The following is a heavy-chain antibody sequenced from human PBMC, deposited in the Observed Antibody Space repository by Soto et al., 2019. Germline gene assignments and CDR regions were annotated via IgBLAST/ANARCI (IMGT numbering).Heavy chain of an antibody. CDR2: IIPILGIA. J-gene: IGHJ4*02. D-gene: IGHD6-19*01. CDR3: ARVGTISSGWSY. V-gene: IGHV1-69*02. CDR1: GGTFSSYT. Sequence: QVQLVQSGAEVKKPGSSVKVSCKASGGTFSSYTISWVRQAPGQGLEWMGRIIPILGIANYAQKFQGRVTITADKSTSTAYMELSSLRSEDTAVYYCARVGTISSGWSYWGQGTLVTVSS.